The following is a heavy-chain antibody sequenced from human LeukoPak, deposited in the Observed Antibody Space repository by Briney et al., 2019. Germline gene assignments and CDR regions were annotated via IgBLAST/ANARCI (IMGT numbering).Heavy chain of an antibody. CDR3: ARSGFGSGASFDS. D-gene: IGHD3-10*01. Sequence: ASVKVSCKASGYTFTNYDINWVRQATGQGPEWMGWMNPNSGDTGYVQKFQGRVTMTRDISTSTAYMELSSLTSEDTAIYYCARSGFGSGASFDSWGQGTMVTVSS. CDR1: GYTFTNYD. CDR2: MNPNSGDT. J-gene: IGHJ5*01. V-gene: IGHV1-8*01.